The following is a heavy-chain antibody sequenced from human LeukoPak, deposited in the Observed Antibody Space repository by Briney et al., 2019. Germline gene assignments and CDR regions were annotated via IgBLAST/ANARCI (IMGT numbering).Heavy chain of an antibody. V-gene: IGHV3-48*03. CDR1: GFTFSSYE. J-gene: IGHJ4*02. CDR2: ISSSGGSI. CDR3: ARGSYRPDY. Sequence: GGSLRLSCAASGFTFSSYEMNWVRQAPGKGLEWVSYISSSGGSIYYADSLKGRFTISRDNAKNSLYLQMTSLRAEDTGVYHCARGSYRPDYWGQGTLVTVSS. D-gene: IGHD1-26*01.